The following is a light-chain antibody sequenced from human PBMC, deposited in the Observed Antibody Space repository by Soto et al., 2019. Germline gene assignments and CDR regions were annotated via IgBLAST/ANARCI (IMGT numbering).Light chain of an antibody. CDR3: QQYNNWPWT. J-gene: IGKJ1*01. Sequence: TLRSSQGVADTLSCRATHRVSTNYLAWYQQKPGQAPRLLIYGASSRATGIPDRFSGSGSGTDFTLTISRLEPEDFAVYYCQQYNNWPWTFGRGTKV. CDR2: GAS. V-gene: IGKV3-20*01. CDR1: HRVSTNY.